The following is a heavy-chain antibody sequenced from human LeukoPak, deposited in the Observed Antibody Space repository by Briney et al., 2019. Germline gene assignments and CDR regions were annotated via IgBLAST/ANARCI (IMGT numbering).Heavy chain of an antibody. D-gene: IGHD5-18*01. CDR2: IYYSGST. V-gene: IGHV4-59*01. CDR1: GGSISSYY. CDR3: ASTPYSYGVFDH. Sequence: KPSETLSLTCTVSGGSISSYYWSWIRQPPGKGLEWIGYIYYSGSTNYNPSLKSRVTISVDTSKNQFSLKLSSVTAADTAVYYCASTPYSYGVFDHWGQGTLVTVSS. J-gene: IGHJ5*02.